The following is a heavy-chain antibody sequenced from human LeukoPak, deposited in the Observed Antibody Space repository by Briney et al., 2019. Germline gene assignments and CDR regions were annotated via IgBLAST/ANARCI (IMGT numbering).Heavy chain of an antibody. CDR2: IYYSGST. J-gene: IGHJ5*02. Sequence: SETLSLTCTVSGGSISSYYWSWIRQPPGKGLEWIGYIYYSGSTNYNPSLKSRVTISVDTSKNQFSLKLSSVTAADTAVYYCARHMVRGNNWFDPWGQGTLVTVSS. CDR3: ARHMVRGNNWFDP. V-gene: IGHV4-59*08. D-gene: IGHD3-10*01. CDR1: GGSISSYY.